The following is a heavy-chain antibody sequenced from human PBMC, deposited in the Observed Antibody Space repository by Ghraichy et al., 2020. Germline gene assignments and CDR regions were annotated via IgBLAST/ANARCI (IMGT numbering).Heavy chain of an antibody. CDR3: ARESSSGLLYWYFDL. J-gene: IGHJ2*01. Sequence: ASVKVSCKASGYTFTGYYMHWVRQAPGQGLEWMGWINPNSGDTNYAQKFQGWVTMTRDTSISTAYMEMSRLRSDDTAVYYCARESSSGLLYWYFDLWGRGTLVTVSS. D-gene: IGHD6-19*01. V-gene: IGHV1-2*04. CDR2: INPNSGDT. CDR1: GYTFTGYY.